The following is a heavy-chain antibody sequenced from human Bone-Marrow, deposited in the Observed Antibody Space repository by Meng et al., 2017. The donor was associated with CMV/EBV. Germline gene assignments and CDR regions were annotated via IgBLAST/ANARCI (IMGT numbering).Heavy chain of an antibody. CDR3: IRDSDGFDF. V-gene: IGHV3-74*01. CDR1: GFTFSCHW. CDR2: VTYDGSGT. D-gene: IGHD5-24*01. J-gene: IGHJ4*02. Sequence: LSLSCVASGFTFSCHWVHWVRHAPGEGLVCVSGVTYDGSGTFYADSVKGRFTISRDNAKNTLYLQMNSLRVEDSAVYYCIRDSDGFDFWGQGTLVTVSS.